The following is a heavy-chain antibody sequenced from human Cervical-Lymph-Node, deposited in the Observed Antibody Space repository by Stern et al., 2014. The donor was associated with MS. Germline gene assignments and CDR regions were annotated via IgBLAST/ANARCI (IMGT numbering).Heavy chain of an antibody. D-gene: IGHD3-16*02. J-gene: IGHJ4*02. V-gene: IGHV3-9*01. CDR3: AKDISERHYYFDS. Sequence: EVQLLESGGGSVQPGRSLRLSCAASGLTFDDCAMHWVRPAPGKCLEWISGISWNSNNIGYADSVRGRFTISRDNAKNSLYLQMNGLRPEDTALYYCAKDISERHYYFDSWGEGTLVTVSS. CDR2: ISWNSNNI. CDR1: GLTFDDCA.